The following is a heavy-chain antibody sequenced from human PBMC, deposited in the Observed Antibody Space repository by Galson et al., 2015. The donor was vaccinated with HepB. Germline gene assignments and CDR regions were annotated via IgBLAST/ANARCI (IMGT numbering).Heavy chain of an antibody. CDR1: GGTFRSNG. CDR3: ARYYYDSSAPTSRDYYYYGMDV. Sequence: SCKASGGTFRSNGISWVRQAPGQGLEWMGEIIPISGTANYAQKFQGRVTINADRSTSTAYMELSSLRFEDTAVYYCARYYYDSSAPTSRDYYYYGMDVWGQGTTVTVSS. J-gene: IGHJ6*02. D-gene: IGHD3-22*01. CDR2: IIPISGTA. V-gene: IGHV1-69*06.